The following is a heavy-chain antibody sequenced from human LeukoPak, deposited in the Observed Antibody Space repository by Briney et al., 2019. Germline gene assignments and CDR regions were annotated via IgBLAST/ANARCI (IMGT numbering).Heavy chain of an antibody. Sequence: SETLSLTCSVSGGSISSYYWNWIRRSSVKALVGMGYNYFSGYSNYNPSLNSRVTMSVDTSKNQFSLKMTSVTAADTATTSCARDSSYGSSGYDAGYFEVWGRGTLVTGYS. V-gene: IGHV4-59*01. CDR2: NYFSGYS. CDR3: ARDSSYGSSGYDAGYFEV. J-gene: IGHJ2*01. CDR1: GGSISSYY. D-gene: IGHD3-22*01.